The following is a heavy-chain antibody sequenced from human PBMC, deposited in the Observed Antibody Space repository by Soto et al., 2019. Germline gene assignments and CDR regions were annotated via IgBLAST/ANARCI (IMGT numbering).Heavy chain of an antibody. CDR3: ARHAQQRVGYYYYGMVV. Sequence: PGDSLKISCEGFGYSFANYWIGWVRQVPGKGLEWMGIIYPGDSDTRYSPSFQGQVTISADKSISTAYLQWSSLKASDTAMYYCARHAQQRVGYYYYGMVVWGQGTTLNVSS. J-gene: IGHJ6*02. CDR1: GYSFANYW. V-gene: IGHV5-51*01. D-gene: IGHD6-13*01. CDR2: IYPGDSDT.